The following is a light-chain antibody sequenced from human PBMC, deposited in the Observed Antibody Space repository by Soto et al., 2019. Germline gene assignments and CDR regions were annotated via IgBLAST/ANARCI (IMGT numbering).Light chain of an antibody. V-gene: IGLV2-14*03. CDR3: GPYTSDNTLV. CDR2: DVS. Sequence: QPVLTQPASVSGSPGQSITISCTGTSSDIGSYNYVSWYQQHPGEVPRLMIYDVSNRPSGVSNRFSGSKSGNTASLTISGLQAEDEADYYCGPYTSDNTLVFGGGTKLTVL. J-gene: IGLJ2*01. CDR1: SSDIGSYNY.